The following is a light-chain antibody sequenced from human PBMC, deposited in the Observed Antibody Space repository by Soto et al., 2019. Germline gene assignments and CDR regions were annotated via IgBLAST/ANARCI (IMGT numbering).Light chain of an antibody. CDR2: GAS. CDR1: QSVSSSY. CDR3: QQYGTSRA. V-gene: IGKV3-20*01. J-gene: IGKJ1*01. Sequence: EIVLTQSTGTLSLSPGEKATLSCRASQSVSSSYLAWYQHKPGQAPRLLIYGASSRATGIPDRFSGSGSGTDFTLTINRIEPEDFAVYYCQQYGTSRAFGQGTKVENK.